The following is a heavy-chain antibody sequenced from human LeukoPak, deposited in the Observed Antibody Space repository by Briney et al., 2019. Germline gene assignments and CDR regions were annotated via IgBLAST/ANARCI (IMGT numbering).Heavy chain of an antibody. D-gene: IGHD4-17*01. CDR3: ARAAPHPDRGDYEDYLDY. V-gene: IGHV3-13*01. Sequence: GGSLRLSCAASGFTFSTYDMHWVRQLTGKGLEWVSAIDTAGDTYYADSMKGRFTISRENAKNSLYLQMNSLRAGDTAVYYCARAAPHPDRGDYEDYLDYWGQGTLVTVSS. CDR2: IDTAGDT. CDR1: GFTFSTYD. J-gene: IGHJ4*02.